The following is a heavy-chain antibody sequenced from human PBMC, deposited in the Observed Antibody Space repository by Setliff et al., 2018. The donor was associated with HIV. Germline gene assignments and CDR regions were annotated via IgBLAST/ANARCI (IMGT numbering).Heavy chain of an antibody. CDR3: ARQGDGYTYVVY. CDR1: GYSFNSYW. D-gene: IGHD5-12*01. J-gene: IGHJ4*02. Sequence: PGGSLKIHWKCSGYSFNSYWIGWVRQMPGKGLEWMGMIYPGDSDTRYSPSFQGQVTISADKSISTAYLQWSSLKASDTAMYYCARQGDGYTYVVYWGQGTLVTVSS. V-gene: IGHV5-51*01. CDR2: IYPGDSDT.